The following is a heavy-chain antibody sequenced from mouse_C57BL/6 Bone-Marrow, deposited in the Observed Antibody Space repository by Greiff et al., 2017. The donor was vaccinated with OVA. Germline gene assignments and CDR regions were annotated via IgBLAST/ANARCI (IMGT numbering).Heavy chain of an antibody. Sequence: QVQLQQSGAELARPGASVKLSCKASGYTFTSYGISWVKQRTGQGLEWIGEIYPRSGNTYYNEKFKGKATLTADKSSSTVYMELRSLTSEDSAVYYCARRYYGSSPYWYFDVWGTGTTVTVSS. CDR2: IYPRSGNT. CDR1: GYTFTSYG. V-gene: IGHV1-81*01. CDR3: ARRYYGSSPYWYFDV. D-gene: IGHD1-1*01. J-gene: IGHJ1*03.